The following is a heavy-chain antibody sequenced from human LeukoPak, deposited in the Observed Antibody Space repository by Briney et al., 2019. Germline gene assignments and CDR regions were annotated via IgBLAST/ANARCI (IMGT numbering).Heavy chain of an antibody. V-gene: IGHV4-30-2*01. CDR2: IYHSGST. J-gene: IGHJ5*02. CDR1: GGSISSGGYS. D-gene: IGHD6-13*01. CDR3: ARGTYSSSWYGEVGNWFDP. Sequence: SETLSLTCAVSGGSISSGGYSWSWIRQPPGKGLEWIGYIYHSGSTYYNPSLKSRVTISVDRSKNQFSLKLSSVTAADTAVYYCARGTYSSSWYGEVGNWFDPWGQGTPVTVSS.